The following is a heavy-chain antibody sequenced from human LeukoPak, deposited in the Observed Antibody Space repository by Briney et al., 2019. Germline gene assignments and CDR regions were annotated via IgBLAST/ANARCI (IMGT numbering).Heavy chain of an antibody. J-gene: IGHJ3*02. D-gene: IGHD6-13*01. CDR1: GFTFSSHA. CDR3: ARASIAAAGPHDVYDI. Sequence: GGSLRLSCAASGFTFSSHAMHWVRQAPGKGLEYVSAISGNGGTTYYANSVKGRFTISRDNSKNTLYLQIGSLRADDMAVYYCARASIAAAGPHDVYDIWGPGTMVTVSS. V-gene: IGHV3-64*01. CDR2: ISGNGGTT.